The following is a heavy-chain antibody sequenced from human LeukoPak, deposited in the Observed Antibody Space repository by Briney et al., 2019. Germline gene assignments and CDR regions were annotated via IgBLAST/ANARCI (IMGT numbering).Heavy chain of an antibody. J-gene: IGHJ4*02. Sequence: RPGGSLRLSCAASGFTFSSYAMSWVRQAPGKGLEWVSAISGSGGSTYYADSVKGRFTISRDNSKNTLYLQTNSLRAEDTAVYYCAKDGLYSYGLAPIDYWGQGTLVTVSS. CDR3: AKDGLYSYGLAPIDY. CDR1: GFTFSSYA. CDR2: ISGSGGST. V-gene: IGHV3-23*01. D-gene: IGHD5-18*01.